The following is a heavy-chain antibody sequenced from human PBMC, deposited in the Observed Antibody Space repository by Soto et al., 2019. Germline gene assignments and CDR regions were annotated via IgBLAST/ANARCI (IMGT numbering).Heavy chain of an antibody. V-gene: IGHV1-18*01. D-gene: IGHD5-12*01. Sequence: QVQLAQSGAEVKKPGASVKVSCVAPGYSFSSYGRSGVRQAPGQGLEGVGWISAYNGNTNYAQRVQGRVTMTTDISTTTAYMELRRLRSDHTAVYYCARGGTYNVYDYAAEYNWVQGGLVTVSS. CDR3: ARGGTYNVYDYAAEYN. CDR2: ISAYNGNT. CDR1: GYSFSSYG. J-gene: IGHJ4*02.